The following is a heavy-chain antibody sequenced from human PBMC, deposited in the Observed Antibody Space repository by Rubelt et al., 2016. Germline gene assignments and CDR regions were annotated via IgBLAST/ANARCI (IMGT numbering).Heavy chain of an antibody. CDR3: VKHGSYFHYYMDV. D-gene: IGHD2-2*03. V-gene: IGHV3-23*04. Sequence: EVQLVESGGGLVQPGGSLRVSCTASGFSFSSYAMSWVRQAPGKGLERVSAISGSGGSTYYADSVKGRFTISRDNSKNTLFLQMNSLRVEDTAVYHCVKHGSYFHYYMDVWGQGTTVTVSS. CDR2: ISGSGGST. CDR1: GFSFSSYA. J-gene: IGHJ6*02.